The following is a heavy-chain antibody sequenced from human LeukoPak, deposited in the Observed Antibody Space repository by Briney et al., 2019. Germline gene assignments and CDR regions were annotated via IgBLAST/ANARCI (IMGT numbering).Heavy chain of an antibody. D-gene: IGHD2-15*01. J-gene: IGHJ6*02. CDR1: GFTFSSYA. Sequence: PGESLRLSCAASGFTFSSYAMHWVRQAPGKGLEWVAVISYDGSNKYYADSVKGRFTISRDNSKNTLYLQMNSLRAEDTAVYYCARDLIVVVVAATRYYYYGMDVWGQGTTVTVSS. V-gene: IGHV3-30-3*01. CDR3: ARDLIVVVVAATRYYYYGMDV. CDR2: ISYDGSNK.